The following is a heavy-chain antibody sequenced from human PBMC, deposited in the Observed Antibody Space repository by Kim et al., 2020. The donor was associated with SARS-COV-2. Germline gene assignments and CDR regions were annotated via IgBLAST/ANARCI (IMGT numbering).Heavy chain of an antibody. D-gene: IGHD6-13*01. Sequence: YYDPSLKSRVTISVDTSKNQFSLKLSSVTAADTAVYYCASSSWYFNWFDPWGQGTLVTVSS. J-gene: IGHJ5*02. V-gene: IGHV4-39*01. CDR3: ASSSWYFNWFDP.